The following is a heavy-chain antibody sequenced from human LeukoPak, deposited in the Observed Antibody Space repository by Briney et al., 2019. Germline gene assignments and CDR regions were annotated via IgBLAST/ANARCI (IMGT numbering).Heavy chain of an antibody. CDR3: ARATYDGYYYYYMDV. D-gene: IGHD3-22*01. CDR2: IYTSGST. Sequence: SETLSLTCTVSGGSISSYYWSWIRQPAGKGLEWIGCIYTSGSTNYNPSLKSRVTMSVDTSKNQFSLKLSSVTAADTAVYYCARATYDGYYYYYMDVWGKGTTVTVSS. J-gene: IGHJ6*03. V-gene: IGHV4-4*07. CDR1: GGSISSYY.